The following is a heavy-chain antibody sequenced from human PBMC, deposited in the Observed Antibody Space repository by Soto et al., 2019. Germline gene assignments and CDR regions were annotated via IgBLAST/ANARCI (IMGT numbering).Heavy chain of an antibody. CDR1: GFSFSSYS. J-gene: IGHJ3*02. CDR3: AASWVDTWQESAFDI. V-gene: IGHV3-23*01. CDR2: MSATGGST. Sequence: EVQLLESGGDLRQPGGSLRLSCAASGFSFSSYSMSWVRHVPGKGLQWVSGMSATGGSTYYADTVKGRFTTPRDNSRKTMYMKMNRLRTNNTAVCDCAASWVDTWQESAFDIWGLGTMVTVSA. D-gene: IGHD5-18*01.